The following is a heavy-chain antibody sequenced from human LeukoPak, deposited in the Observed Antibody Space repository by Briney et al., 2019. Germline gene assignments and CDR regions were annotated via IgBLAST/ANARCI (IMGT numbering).Heavy chain of an antibody. V-gene: IGHV3-23*01. J-gene: IGHJ6*03. CDR2: ISGRGDKT. D-gene: IGHD2-15*01. CDR1: GFTFSNYA. CDR3: AKDTSAWWYHRAYMDV. Sequence: GGSLRLSCAASGFTFSNYAMSWVRQAPGRGLEWVSAISGRGDKTYHADSVKGWFTISRDNSRNTLSLQVNSLRAEDTAVYYCAKDTSAWWYHRAYMDVWGKGTTVTVSS.